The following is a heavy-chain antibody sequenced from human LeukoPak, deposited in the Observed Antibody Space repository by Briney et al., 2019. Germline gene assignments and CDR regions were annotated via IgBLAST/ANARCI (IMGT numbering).Heavy chain of an antibody. D-gene: IGHD5-12*01. CDR1: GYSFTSYW. CDR3: ARHDGYSGYDPLGYFDY. V-gene: IGHV5-51*01. J-gene: IGHJ4*02. Sequence: GESLKISCKGSGYSFTSYWIGWVRQMPGKGLEWMGIIYPGDSDTRYSPSFQGQVTISADKSISTAYLQWSSLKASDTAMYYCARHDGYSGYDPLGYFDYWGQGTLGTVSS. CDR2: IYPGDSDT.